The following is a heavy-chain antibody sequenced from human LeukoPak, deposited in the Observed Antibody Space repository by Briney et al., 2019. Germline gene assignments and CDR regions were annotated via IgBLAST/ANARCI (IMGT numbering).Heavy chain of an antibody. Sequence: PGGSLRLSRAASGFTFSSYSMNWVRQAPGKGLEWVSSISSSSSYIYYADSVKGRYTISRDNAKNSLYLQMNSLRAEDTAVYYCARDDVYCSSTSCYTGFGYYYGMDVWGQGTTVTVSS. CDR1: GFTFSSYS. CDR2: ISSSSSYI. CDR3: ARDDVYCSSTSCYTGFGYYYGMDV. D-gene: IGHD2-2*02. V-gene: IGHV3-21*01. J-gene: IGHJ6*02.